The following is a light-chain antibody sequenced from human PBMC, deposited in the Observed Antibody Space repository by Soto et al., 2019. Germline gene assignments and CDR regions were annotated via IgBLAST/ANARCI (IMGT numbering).Light chain of an antibody. J-gene: IGKJ5*01. V-gene: IGKV3-11*01. Sequence: EIVLTQSPATLSLSPGERATLSCRASQSVSSYLAWYQQKPGQAPRLLIYDASNRATGIPARFSGSGSGTVFTLTISSLEPEDFAVYYCQQRSNWPPPITFGQGTRLEIK. CDR3: QQRSNWPPPIT. CDR2: DAS. CDR1: QSVSSY.